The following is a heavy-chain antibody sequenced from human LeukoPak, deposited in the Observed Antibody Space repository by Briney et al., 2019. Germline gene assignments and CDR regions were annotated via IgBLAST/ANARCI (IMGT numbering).Heavy chain of an antibody. Sequence: SETLSLTCTVSGGSISSYYWSWIRQPPGKGLEWIGYIYYSGSTNYNPSLKSRVTISVDTSKNQFSLKLSSVTAADTAVYYCARSRQLDPNDYYYYYYMDVWGKGTTVTVSS. J-gene: IGHJ6*03. CDR3: ARSRQLDPNDYYYYYYMDV. D-gene: IGHD6-6*01. CDR1: GGSISSYY. V-gene: IGHV4-59*01. CDR2: IYYSGST.